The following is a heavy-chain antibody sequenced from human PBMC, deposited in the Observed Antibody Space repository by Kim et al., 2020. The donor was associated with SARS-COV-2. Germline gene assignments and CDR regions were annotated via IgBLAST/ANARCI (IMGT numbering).Heavy chain of an antibody. V-gene: IGHV1-2*02. CDR3: ARANYDFWSGYQFDY. CDR1: GYTFTGYY. Sequence: ASVKVSCKASGYTFTGYYMHWVRQAPGQGLEWMGWINPNSGGTNYAQKFQGRVTMTRDTSISTAYMELSRLRSDDTAVYYCARANYDFWSGYQFDYWGQGTLVTVSS. D-gene: IGHD3-3*01. J-gene: IGHJ4*02. CDR2: INPNSGGT.